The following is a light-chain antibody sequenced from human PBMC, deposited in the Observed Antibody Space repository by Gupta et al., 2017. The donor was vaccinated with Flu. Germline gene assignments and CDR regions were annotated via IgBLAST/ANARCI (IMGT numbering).Light chain of an antibody. J-gene: IGLJ2*01. CDR2: ENN. CDR3: ATWDNSLSGVI. V-gene: IGLV1-51*02. Sequence: QSVLTQPPSVSAAPGQKVTISCSGSSSNIGRYNYVSWYQQVPGAAPTRLIEENNRRPSGIPDRFSCSKADTSATRGITGVQTGDEADYYCATWDNSLSGVIFGGGTKLTVL. CDR1: SSNIGRYNY.